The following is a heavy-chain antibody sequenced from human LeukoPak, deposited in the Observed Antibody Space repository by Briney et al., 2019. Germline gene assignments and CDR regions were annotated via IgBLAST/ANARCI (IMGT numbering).Heavy chain of an antibody. CDR3: VWPYPAYMVRGVIIPK. CDR1: GYTFTSYY. J-gene: IGHJ4*02. Sequence: ASVKVSCKASGYTFTSYYMHWVRQAPGQGLEWMGIINPSGGSTSYAQKFQGRVTITTDESTSTAYMELSSLRSEDTAVYYCVWPYPAYMVRGVIIPKWGQGTLVTVSS. CDR2: INPSGGST. D-gene: IGHD3-10*01. V-gene: IGHV1-46*01.